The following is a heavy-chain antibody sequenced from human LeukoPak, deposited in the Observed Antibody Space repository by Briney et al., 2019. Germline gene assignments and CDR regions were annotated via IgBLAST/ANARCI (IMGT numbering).Heavy chain of an antibody. V-gene: IGHV3-30*03. CDR2: ASYDGSSK. Sequence: GGSLRLSCAASGFTFDNYGMHWVRQAPGKGLEWVAVASYDGSSKYYRDSVKGRFTISRDNSKNTLYLQMNSLGAEDTAMYYCATSSAYYVFWSGYSYQYYFDYWGQGTLVTVSS. CDR1: GFTFDNYG. CDR3: ATSSAYYVFWSGYSYQYYFDY. J-gene: IGHJ4*02. D-gene: IGHD3-3*01.